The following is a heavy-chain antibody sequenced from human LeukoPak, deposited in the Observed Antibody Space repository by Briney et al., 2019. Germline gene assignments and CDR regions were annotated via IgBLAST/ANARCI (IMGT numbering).Heavy chain of an antibody. J-gene: IGHJ3*02. CDR3: VAYYDILTGYGRAFDI. Sequence: GASLKISSKGSGSRFTSYWIGWGRRMPGKGLEWMGIIYPGDSDTRYSPSFQGQVTISADKSISTAYLQWSSLKASDTAMYYCVAYYDILTGYGRAFDIWGQGTMVTVSS. D-gene: IGHD3-9*01. CDR2: IYPGDSDT. CDR1: GSRFTSYW. V-gene: IGHV5-51*01.